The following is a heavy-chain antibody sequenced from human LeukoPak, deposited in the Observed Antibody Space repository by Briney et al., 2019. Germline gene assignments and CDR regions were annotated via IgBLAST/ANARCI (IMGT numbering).Heavy chain of an antibody. D-gene: IGHD6-19*01. CDR2: IYYSGST. J-gene: IGHJ4*02. CDR3: ARDPIGSGGTIDY. Sequence: KASETLSLTCAVYGGSFSGYYWSWIRQPPGKGLEWIGYIYYSGSTNYNPSLKSRVTISVDTSKNQFSLKLSSVTAADTAIYFCARDPIGSGGTIDYWGQGTLVTVSS. V-gene: IGHV4-59*01. CDR1: GGSFSGYY.